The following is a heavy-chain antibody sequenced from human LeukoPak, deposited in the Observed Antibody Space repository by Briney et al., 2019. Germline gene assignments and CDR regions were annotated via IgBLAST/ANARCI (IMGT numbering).Heavy chain of an antibody. V-gene: IGHV1-18*01. D-gene: IGHD3-22*01. J-gene: IGHJ4*02. CDR2: ISAYNGNT. CDR3: ARDSYYYDSSGYWDC. Sequence: GASVKVSCKASGYTFTSYAMNWVRQAPGQGLEWMGWISAYNGNTNYAQKLQGRVTMTTDTSTSTAYMELRSLRSDDTAVYYCARDSYYYDSSGYWDCWGQGTLVTVSS. CDR1: GYTFTSYA.